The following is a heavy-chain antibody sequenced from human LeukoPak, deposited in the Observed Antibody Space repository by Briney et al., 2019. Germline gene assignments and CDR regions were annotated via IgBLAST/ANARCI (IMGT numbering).Heavy chain of an antibody. D-gene: IGHD3-3*01. CDR2: ISGSGGST. V-gene: IGHV3-23*01. CDR3: ANKRSDFWSLYGMDV. J-gene: IGHJ6*02. CDR1: GFTFSSNA. Sequence: GGSLRLSCAASGFTFSSNAMSWVRQAPGKGLEWVSAISGSGGSTYYADSVKGRFTISRDNSKNTLYLQMNSLRAEDTAVYYCANKRSDFWSLYGMDVWGQGTTVTVSS.